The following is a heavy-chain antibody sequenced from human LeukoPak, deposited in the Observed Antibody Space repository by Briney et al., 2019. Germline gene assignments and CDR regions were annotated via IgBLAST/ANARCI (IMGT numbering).Heavy chain of an antibody. Sequence: GGSLRLSCAASGFTFSSHGMHWVRQAPGKGLEWVTVIWPDASNRNYADSVKGRFTISRDNSKNTLFLQMNSVRAEDTAVYYCAKDSRWSFDCWGQGTLVTVSS. D-gene: IGHD6-13*01. CDR1: GFTFSSHG. J-gene: IGHJ4*02. CDR3: AKDSRWSFDC. CDR2: IWPDASNR. V-gene: IGHV3-30*02.